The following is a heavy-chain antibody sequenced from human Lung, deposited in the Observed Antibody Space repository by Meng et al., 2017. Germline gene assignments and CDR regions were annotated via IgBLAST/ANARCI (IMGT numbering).Heavy chain of an antibody. CDR2: INHIGTT. D-gene: IGHD4-11*01. V-gene: IGHV4-34*04. J-gene: IGHJ4*02. CDR3: ARGPTTMAKDFDY. CDR1: GGSSSDDY. Sequence: VQVEQWGAGLLPPSQTLSSPCVSAGGSSSDDYSSWIRQRLGKGLEWLGAINHIGTTNETTSEERRANITGDKSKNNVTLTLSSATAATSAVYYCARGPTTMAKDFDYWGQGTLVTVSS.